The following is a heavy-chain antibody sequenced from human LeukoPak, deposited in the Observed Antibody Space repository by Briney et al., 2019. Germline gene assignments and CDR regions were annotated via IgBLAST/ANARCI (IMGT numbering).Heavy chain of an antibody. Sequence: GGSLRLSCAASGFTFSSYALSWVRQVPGKELEWVSAISDSGSSTYYADFVKGRFTISRDNSKNTLFLQIHSLRAEDTATYYCAKHYGSGTYYNYFTYWGQGTLVSVSS. D-gene: IGHD3-10*01. CDR3: AKHYGSGTYYNYFTY. J-gene: IGHJ4*02. CDR2: ISDSGSST. V-gene: IGHV3-23*01. CDR1: GFTFSSYA.